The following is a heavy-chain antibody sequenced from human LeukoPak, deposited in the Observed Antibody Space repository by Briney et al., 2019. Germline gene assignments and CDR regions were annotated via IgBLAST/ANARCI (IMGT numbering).Heavy chain of an antibody. Sequence: SETLSLTCTVSGGSISSSSYYWGWIRQHPGKGLEWIGSIYYSGSTYYNPSLKSRVTISVDTSKNQFSLKLSSVTAADTAVYYCATTNPDYGDLDYWGQGTLVTVSS. V-gene: IGHV4-39*01. D-gene: IGHD4-17*01. J-gene: IGHJ4*02. CDR3: ATTNPDYGDLDY. CDR2: IYYSGST. CDR1: GGSISSSSYY.